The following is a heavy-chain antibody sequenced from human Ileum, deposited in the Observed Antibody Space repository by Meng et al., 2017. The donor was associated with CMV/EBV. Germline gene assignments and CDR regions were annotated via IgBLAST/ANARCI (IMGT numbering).Heavy chain of an antibody. CDR2: VRTTT. Sequence: SCAASCFRLAIIPMHPLRRAPGTRLVSVSVVRTTTSYCVSVLRRFLVSRDTSKNTLYLQVSSLRSDDTAVYYCVNEGPTHLYFEKWGPGTLVTVSS. D-gene: IGHD3-9*01. CDR3: VNEGPTHLYFEK. V-gene: IGHV3-30*07. CDR1: CFRLAIIP. J-gene: IGHJ4*02.